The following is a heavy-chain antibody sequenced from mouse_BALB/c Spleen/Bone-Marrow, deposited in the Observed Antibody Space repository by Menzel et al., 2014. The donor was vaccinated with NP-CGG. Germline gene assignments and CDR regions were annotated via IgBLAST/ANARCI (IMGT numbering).Heavy chain of an antibody. CDR2: ISCYNGAT. J-gene: IGHJ1*01. CDR3: ARETTATYFDV. CDR1: GYSFTGYY. D-gene: IGHD1-2*01. V-gene: IGHV1S34*01. Sequence: LVKTGTSVKISCKASGYSFTGYYIHWVKQTHGKSLEWIGYISCYNGATSYNQKFKGEATFTVDTSSTTAYIQFNSLTSEDSAVYYCARETTATYFDVWGAGTTVTVSS.